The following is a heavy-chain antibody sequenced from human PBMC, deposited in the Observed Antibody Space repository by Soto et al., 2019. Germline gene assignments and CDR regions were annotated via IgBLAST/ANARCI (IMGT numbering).Heavy chain of an antibody. Sequence: PGGSLRLSCTASGFTFGDYAMSWFRQAPGKGLEWVGFIRSKAYGGTTEYAASVKGRFTMSRDDSESIAYLQMNSLKTEDTAVYYCARAYYQASRCYYRYWAQGTMVTVS. CDR3: ARAYYQASRCYYRY. V-gene: IGHV3-49*03. CDR2: IRSKAYGGTT. J-gene: IGHJ4*02. D-gene: IGHD3-22*01. CDR1: GFTFGDYA.